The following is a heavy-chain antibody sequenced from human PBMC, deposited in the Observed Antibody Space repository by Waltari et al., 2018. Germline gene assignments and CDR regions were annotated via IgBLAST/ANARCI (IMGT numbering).Heavy chain of an antibody. V-gene: IGHV4-34*01. CDR2: INHSGSA. CDR1: GGSFSGYY. J-gene: IGHJ4*02. CDR3: ARGGGADQKEYYFDY. Sequence: QVQLQQWGAGLLKPSETLSLTCAVYGGSFSGYYWSWIRQPPGKGLEWIGEINHSGSANYNPSLKSRVTISVDTSKNQFSLKLSSVTAADTAVYYCARGGGADQKEYYFDYWGQGTLVTVSS. D-gene: IGHD1-26*01.